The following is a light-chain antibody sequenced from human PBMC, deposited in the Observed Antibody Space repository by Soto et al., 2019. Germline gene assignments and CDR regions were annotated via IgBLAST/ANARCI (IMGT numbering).Light chain of an antibody. J-gene: IGLJ1*01. V-gene: IGLV2-11*01. CDR1: SSDVGTYDF. CDR2: DVS. CDR3: CLYAVTFYV. Sequence: QSALTQPRSVSGSPGQSVTISCTGTSSDVGTYDFVSWYQQHPGKAPRLMIFDVSERPSGVPDRFSCSKSGNTASLTISGLQAEDEADYYCCLYAVTFYVFGTGTKLTVL.